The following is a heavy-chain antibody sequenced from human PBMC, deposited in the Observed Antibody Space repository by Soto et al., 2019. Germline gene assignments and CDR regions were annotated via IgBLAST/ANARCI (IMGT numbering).Heavy chain of an antibody. D-gene: IGHD3-10*01. V-gene: IGHV1-18*01. CDR2: TRPNNGNT. CDR3: VRDFDGSGSYYTDY. J-gene: IGHJ4*02. Sequence: QIQLVQSGAEVKKPGASVKVACKASGYTFSIYGINWVRQAPGQGLEWMGWTRPNNGNTKYAQNLQGRVTMTTDTSTSTAYMELRSLRPDDTAVYYCVRDFDGSGSYYTDYWGQGTLVTVS. CDR1: GYTFSIYG.